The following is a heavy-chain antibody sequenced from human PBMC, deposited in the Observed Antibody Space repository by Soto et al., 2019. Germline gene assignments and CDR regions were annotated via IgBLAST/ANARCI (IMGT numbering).Heavy chain of an antibody. V-gene: IGHV1-69*01. CDR3: ARSIAAAGSLNWYFDL. CDR1: GGTFSSYA. D-gene: IGHD6-13*01. Sequence: QVQLVQSGTEVKKPGSSVKVSCKASGGTFSSYAISWVRQAPGQGLEWMGGIIPIFGTANYAQKFQGRVTITADESTSTAYMELSSLRSEDTAVYYCARSIAAAGSLNWYFDLWGRGTLVTVSS. J-gene: IGHJ2*01. CDR2: IIPIFGTA.